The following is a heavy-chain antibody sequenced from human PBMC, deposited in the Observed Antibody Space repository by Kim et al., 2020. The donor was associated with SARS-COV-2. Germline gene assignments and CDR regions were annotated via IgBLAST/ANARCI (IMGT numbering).Heavy chain of an antibody. V-gene: IGHV3-30*02. D-gene: IGHD2-8*02. CDR3: AKAVLLGGKYYYNGMDV. J-gene: IGHJ6*02. Sequence: VKGRFTISRDNSKNTLNLQMNSLRAEDTAVYYCAKAVLLGGKYYYNGMDVWGQGTTVTVSS.